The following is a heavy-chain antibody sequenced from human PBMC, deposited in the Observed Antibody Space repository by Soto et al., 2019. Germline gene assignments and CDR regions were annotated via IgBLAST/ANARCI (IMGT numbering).Heavy chain of an antibody. CDR1: GYTFSNAW. J-gene: IGHJ4*02. V-gene: IGHV3-15*07. CDR3: TTDARLGELSTPFDY. Sequence: SLRLSCAVSGYTFSNAWMNWVRQAPGKGPEWVGRIKSKIDGGTTDYAAPVKGRFTISRDDPKKMLYLQMNSLKTEDTAVYYCTTDARLGELSTPFDYWGQGTLVTVSS. CDR2: IKSKIDGGTT. D-gene: IGHD3-16*02.